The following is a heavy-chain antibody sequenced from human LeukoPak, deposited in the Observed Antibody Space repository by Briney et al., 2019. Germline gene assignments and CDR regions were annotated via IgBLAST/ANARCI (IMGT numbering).Heavy chain of an antibody. D-gene: IGHD2-2*01. Sequence: SQTLSPTCAISGGSVSSNNDAWNWIRQSPSRGLEWLGMTYYRSKWYNDYALSVKSRITINPDTSKNQFSLQLNSVTPEDTAVYYCARQYCSTASCSYYFDYWGQGTLVTVSS. J-gene: IGHJ4*02. CDR1: GGSVSSNNDA. V-gene: IGHV6-1*01. CDR3: ARQYCSTASCSYYFDY. CDR2: TYYRSKWYN.